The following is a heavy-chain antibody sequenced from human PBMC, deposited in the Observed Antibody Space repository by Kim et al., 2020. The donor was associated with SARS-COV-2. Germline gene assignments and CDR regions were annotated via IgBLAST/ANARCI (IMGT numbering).Heavy chain of an antibody. J-gene: IGHJ6*02. V-gene: IGHV5-51*01. CDR1: GYSFTSYW. CDR3: ARHLGPYDILTWDYYYYGMDV. CDR2: IYPGDSDT. Sequence: GESLKISCKGSGYSFTSYWIGWVRQMPGKGLEWMGIIYPGDSDTRYSPSFQGQVTISADKSISTAYLQWSSLKASDTAMYYCARHLGPYDILTWDYYYYGMDVWGQGTTVTVSS. D-gene: IGHD3-9*01.